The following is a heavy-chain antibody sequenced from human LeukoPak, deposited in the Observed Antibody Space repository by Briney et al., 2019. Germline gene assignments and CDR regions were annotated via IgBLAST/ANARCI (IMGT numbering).Heavy chain of an antibody. J-gene: IGHJ4*02. D-gene: IGHD5-18*01. Sequence: SETLSLTCTVSGGSIGSNYWTWIRQPPGKGLEYIGYIYYTGGTNYNPSLKSRVTISVDTSKNQFSLKLSSVTAADTAVYYCARGDTALDYWGQGTLVTVSS. V-gene: IGHV4-59*12. CDR1: GGSIGSNY. CDR3: ARGDTALDY. CDR2: IYYTGGT.